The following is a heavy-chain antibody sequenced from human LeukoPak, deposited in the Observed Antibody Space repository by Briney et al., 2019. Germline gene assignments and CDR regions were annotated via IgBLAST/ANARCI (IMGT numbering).Heavy chain of an antibody. CDR1: GYTFTSYD. J-gene: IGHJ4*02. V-gene: IGHV1-8*01. CDR3: ARGFSGGGYYYSSGHPN. Sequence: ASVKVSCKASGYTFTSYDINWVRQATGQGLEWMGWMNPNSGNTGYAQKFQGRVTMTRNTSISTAYMELSSLRSEDAAVYYCARGFSGGGYYYSSGHPNWGQGTLVTVSS. CDR2: MNPNSGNT. D-gene: IGHD3-22*01.